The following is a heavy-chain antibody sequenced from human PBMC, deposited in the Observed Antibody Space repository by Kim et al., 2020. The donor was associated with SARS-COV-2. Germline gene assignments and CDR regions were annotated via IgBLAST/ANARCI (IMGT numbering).Heavy chain of an antibody. V-gene: IGHV4-34*01. Sequence: SETLSLTCAVYSGSFSGYYWSWIRQPPGKGLEWIGAINASGSTNYNPSLKSRVPISVATPKNQFSLKLSSVTVAATAVYNCASVANCGGDSFHHFDYWG. CDR2: INASGST. CDR3: ASVANCGGDSFHHFDY. D-gene: IGHD2-21*02. J-gene: IGHJ4*01. CDR1: SGSFSGYY.